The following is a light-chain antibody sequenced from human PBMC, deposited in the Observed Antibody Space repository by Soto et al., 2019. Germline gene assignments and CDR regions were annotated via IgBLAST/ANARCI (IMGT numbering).Light chain of an antibody. Sequence: EIVLTQSPGTLSLTTGERVTLSCRASQSVDSRFLAWYQQKPGQAPRLLVYGASIRATGIPDRFSGSGSGTDFTLSIRRLAPEDFAVYYCQQYDSSRTFGQGTKVEMK. CDR1: QSVDSRF. V-gene: IGKV3-20*01. CDR3: QQYDSSRT. J-gene: IGKJ1*01. CDR2: GAS.